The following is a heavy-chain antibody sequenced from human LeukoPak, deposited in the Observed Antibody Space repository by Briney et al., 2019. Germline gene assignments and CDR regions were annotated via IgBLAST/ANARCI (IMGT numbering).Heavy chain of an antibody. CDR3: ASPGGVTSSDY. D-gene: IGHD2-21*02. CDR2: IIPILGIA. Sequence: ASVKVSCKASGGTFSSYAISWVRQAPGQGLEWMGRIIPILGIANYAQKFRGRVTITADKSTSTAYMELSSLRSEDTAVYYCASPGGVTSSDYWGQGTLVTVSS. V-gene: IGHV1-69*04. J-gene: IGHJ4*02. CDR1: GGTFSSYA.